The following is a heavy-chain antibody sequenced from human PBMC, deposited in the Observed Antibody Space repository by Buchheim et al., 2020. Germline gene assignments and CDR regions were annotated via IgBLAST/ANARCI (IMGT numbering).Heavy chain of an antibody. CDR2: ISYDGSNK. Sequence: QVQLVESGGGVVQPGRSLRLSCAASGFTFSSYAMHWVRQAPGKGLGWVAVISYDGSNKYYADSVKGRFTISRDNSKNTLYLQMNSLRAEDTAVYYCASGRNYGDYEDFDYWGQGTL. D-gene: IGHD4-17*01. V-gene: IGHV3-30*04. CDR1: GFTFSSYA. CDR3: ASGRNYGDYEDFDY. J-gene: IGHJ4*02.